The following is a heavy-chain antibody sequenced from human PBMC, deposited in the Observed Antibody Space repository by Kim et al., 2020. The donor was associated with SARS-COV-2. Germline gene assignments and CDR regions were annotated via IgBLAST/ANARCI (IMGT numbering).Heavy chain of an antibody. CDR2: ISSTDSSGTTI. J-gene: IGHJ4*02. Sequence: GGSLRLSCAASGFTLSDYYMSWIRQAPGKGLEWVSYISSTDSSGTTIYYADSVKGRFTISRDNAMQLVYLQMDSLRVDDTAVYYCARGVQLCYWGQGTLV. CDR1: GFTLSDYY. V-gene: IGHV3-11*01. CDR3: ARGVQLCY. D-gene: IGHD1-1*01.